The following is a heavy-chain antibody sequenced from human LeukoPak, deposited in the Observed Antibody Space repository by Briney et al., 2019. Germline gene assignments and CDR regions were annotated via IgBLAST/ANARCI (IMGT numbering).Heavy chain of an antibody. D-gene: IGHD2-15*01. V-gene: IGHV4-39*01. CDR3: ARHRVSVAAFFDY. J-gene: IGHJ4*02. CDR1: GGSISSSSYY. Sequence: SETLSLTCAVSGGSISSSSYYWGWIRQPPGKGLEWIGSIYYSGSTYYNPSLKSRVTISVDTSKNQFSLKLSSVTAADTAAYYCARHRVSVAAFFDYWGQGTLVTVSS. CDR2: IYYSGST.